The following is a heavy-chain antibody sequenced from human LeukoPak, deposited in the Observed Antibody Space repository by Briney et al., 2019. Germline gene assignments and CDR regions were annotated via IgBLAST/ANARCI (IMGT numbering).Heavy chain of an antibody. CDR3: ARGITIFGVVID. Sequence: SETLSLTCAVYGGSFSGYYWSWIRQPPGKGLEWIGEINHSGSTNYNPSLKSRVTISVDTSKKQFSLKLSSVTAADTAVYCCARGITIFGVVIDWGQGTLVTVSS. D-gene: IGHD3-3*01. CDR1: GGSFSGYY. V-gene: IGHV4-34*01. J-gene: IGHJ4*02. CDR2: INHSGST.